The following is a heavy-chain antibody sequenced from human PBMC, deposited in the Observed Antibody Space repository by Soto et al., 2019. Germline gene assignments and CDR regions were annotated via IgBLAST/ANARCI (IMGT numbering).Heavy chain of an antibody. J-gene: IGHJ6*02. D-gene: IGHD3-3*02. CDR3: AASLEWLLGRYYYYGMDV. CDR2: IIPIFGTA. Sequence: GAPVKVSCKASGGTFSSYAISWVRQAPGQGLEWMGGIIPIFGTANYAQKFQGRVTITADESTSTAYMELSSLRSEDTAVYYCAASLEWLLGRYYYYGMDVWGQGTTVTVSS. V-gene: IGHV1-69*13. CDR1: GGTFSSYA.